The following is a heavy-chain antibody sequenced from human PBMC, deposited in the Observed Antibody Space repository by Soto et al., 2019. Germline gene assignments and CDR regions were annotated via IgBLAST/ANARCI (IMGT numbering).Heavy chain of an antibody. D-gene: IGHD3-3*01. CDR3: ARSSGGNFGIIIEGSNWFDP. V-gene: IGHV1-46*01. CDR2: INPHGGST. J-gene: IGHJ5*02. Sequence: ASVKVSWKAPGDTFTSYYLNWVRQAPGQGLEWMGVINPHGGSTKYAQKFQGRVTMTRDTSRSTVYMELRSLRSDDTAIYYCARSSGGNFGIIIEGSNWFDPWGQGTLVTSPQ. CDR1: GDTFTSYY.